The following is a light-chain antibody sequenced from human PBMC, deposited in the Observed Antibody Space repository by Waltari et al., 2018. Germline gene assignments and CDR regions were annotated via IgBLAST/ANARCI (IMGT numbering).Light chain of an antibody. V-gene: IGLV3-1*01. CDR3: QAWDSSTVV. CDR1: KLGDKY. Sequence: SYELTQPPSVSVSPGQTATITCSGDKLGDKYVCWYQKKPGKSPVVVIYQDNKRPSGFPARFSGSNAGNTATLTISGTQPLDEADYYCQAWDSSTVVFGGGTKLTVL. CDR2: QDN. J-gene: IGLJ3*02.